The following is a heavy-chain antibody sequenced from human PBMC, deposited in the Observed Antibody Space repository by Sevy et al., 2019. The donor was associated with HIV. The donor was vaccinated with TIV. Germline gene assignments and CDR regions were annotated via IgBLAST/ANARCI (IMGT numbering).Heavy chain of an antibody. D-gene: IGHD3-22*01. J-gene: IGHJ4*02. CDR2: IYWDDDK. CDR1: GFSLTTTGVG. Sequence: SGPTLVKPTQTLTRTCTFSGFSLTTTGVGVGWIRQPPGKALECLALIYWDDDKRYSPSLKSRLTITKDTSKNQVVLTMTDMDPVDTATYYCAHRPADSSGYPIFDYWGQGTLVTVSS. V-gene: IGHV2-5*02. CDR3: AHRPADSSGYPIFDY.